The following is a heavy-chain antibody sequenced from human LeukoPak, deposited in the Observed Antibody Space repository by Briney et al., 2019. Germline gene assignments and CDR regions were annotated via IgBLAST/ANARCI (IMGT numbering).Heavy chain of an antibody. J-gene: IGHJ3*02. CDR1: GGSISSLY. CDR3: ARGPGTSSSYAFDI. D-gene: IGHD2-8*01. Sequence: SETLSLTCTVSGGSISSLYWSWIRQPAGKGLEWIGRVYATGSTNYNPSLKSRVTMSVDTSKNQFSLKLSSVTAADTAVYYCARGPGTSSSYAFDIWGQGTRVTVSS. CDR2: VYATGST. V-gene: IGHV4-4*07.